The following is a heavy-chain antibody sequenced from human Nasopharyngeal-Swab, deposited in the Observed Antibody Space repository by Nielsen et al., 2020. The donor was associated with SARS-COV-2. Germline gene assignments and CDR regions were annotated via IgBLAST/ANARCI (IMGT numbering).Heavy chain of an antibody. CDR1: GGSISSSSYY. J-gene: IGHJ4*02. CDR2: IYYSGST. D-gene: IGHD5-12*01. V-gene: IGHV4-39*07. CDR3: ASSIRYSGYDLGFDY. Sequence: SETLSLTCTVSGGSISSSSYYWGWIRQPPGKGLEWIGSIYYSGSTYYNPSLKSRVTISVDTSKNQFSLKLSSVTAADTAVYYCASSIRYSGYDLGFDYWGQGTLVTVSP.